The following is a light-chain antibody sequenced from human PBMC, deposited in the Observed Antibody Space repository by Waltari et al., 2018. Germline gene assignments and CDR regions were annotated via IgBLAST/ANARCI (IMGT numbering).Light chain of an antibody. CDR2: AVH. V-gene: IGLV2-14*03. J-gene: IGLJ2*01. CDR3: SSYTTSNTVI. Sequence: QSALTQPASLSGSPGQSITISCTGTSSDVGAFNYVSWYQQHPGTAPNLVINAVHRRPSGVSNRFSGTKSGDTASLTISGLQAGDEADYYCSSYTTSNTVIFGGGTKLTVL. CDR1: SSDVGAFNY.